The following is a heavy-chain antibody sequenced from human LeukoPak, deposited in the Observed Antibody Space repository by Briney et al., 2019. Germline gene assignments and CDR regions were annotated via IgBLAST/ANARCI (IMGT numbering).Heavy chain of an antibody. J-gene: IGHJ4*02. CDR1: GGSISSYY. V-gene: IGHV4-59*01. Sequence: SETLSLTCTVSGGSISSYYWSWLRQPPGEGLEWVGYMYYSTITHYTPSLMSRVTISVDTSKDQFSLKRSSVTAADTAVYYCARDGDGSGWSDYWGQGTLVTVSS. CDR2: MYYSTIT. CDR3: ARDGDGSGWSDY. D-gene: IGHD6-19*01.